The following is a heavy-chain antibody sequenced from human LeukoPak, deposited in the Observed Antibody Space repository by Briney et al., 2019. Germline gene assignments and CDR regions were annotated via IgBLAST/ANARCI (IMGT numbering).Heavy chain of an antibody. CDR1: GYTFTGYY. CDR2: INPNSGGT. J-gene: IGHJ5*02. V-gene: IGHV1-2*06. Sequence: ASVKVSCKASGYTFTGYYMRWVRQAPGQGLEWMGRINPNSGGTNYAQKFQGRVTMTRDTSISTAYMELSRLRSDDTAVYYCARDRNDFWSGYYNWFDPWGQGTLVTVSS. D-gene: IGHD3-3*01. CDR3: ARDRNDFWSGYYNWFDP.